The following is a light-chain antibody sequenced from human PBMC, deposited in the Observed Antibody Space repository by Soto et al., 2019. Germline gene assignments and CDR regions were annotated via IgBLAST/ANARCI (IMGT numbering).Light chain of an antibody. CDR2: GAS. CDR1: QSVSSSY. Sequence: EIVLTQSPGTLSLSPGERATLSCRASQSVSSSYLAWYQQKPGQAPRLLIYGASSRATGIPYRFSGSGSGTDFTLTISRLEPEDFAVDYCQQYGSSPPYTFGQGTKLEIK. J-gene: IGKJ2*01. V-gene: IGKV3-20*01. CDR3: QQYGSSPPYT.